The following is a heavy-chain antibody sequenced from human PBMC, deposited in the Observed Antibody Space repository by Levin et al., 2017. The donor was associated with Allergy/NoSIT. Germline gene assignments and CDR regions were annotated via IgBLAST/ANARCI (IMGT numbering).Heavy chain of an antibody. CDR3: AKDRGLYYYGMDV. J-gene: IGHJ6*02. Sequence: HPGGSLRLSCAASGFTFDDYAMYWVRQAPGKGLEWVSGITWNSGSIGYADSVKGRFTISRDNAKKSLYLEMNSLRAEDTALYYCAKDRGLYYYGMDVWGQGTTVTVSS. CDR2: ITWNSGSI. CDR1: GFTFDDYA. V-gene: IGHV3-9*01.